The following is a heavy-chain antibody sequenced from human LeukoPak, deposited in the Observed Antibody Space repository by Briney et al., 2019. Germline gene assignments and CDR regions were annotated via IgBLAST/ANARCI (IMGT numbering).Heavy chain of an antibody. CDR1: GDSISSNNYY. Sequence: SETLSLTCTVSGDSISSNNYYWGWIRQPPGKGLEWIGSIYYGGYTYYNPSLKSRVTISVDTSKNQFSLKLSSVTAADTAVYYCASGIAVAGFDYWGQGTLVTVSS. CDR2: IYYGGYT. J-gene: IGHJ4*02. CDR3: ASGIAVAGFDY. D-gene: IGHD6-19*01. V-gene: IGHV4-39*01.